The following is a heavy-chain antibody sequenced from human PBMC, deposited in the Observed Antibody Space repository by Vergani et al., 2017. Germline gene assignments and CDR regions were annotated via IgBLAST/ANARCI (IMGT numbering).Heavy chain of an antibody. CDR1: GGSISSYY. V-gene: IGHV4-4*07. Sequence: QVQLQESGPGLVKPSETLSLTCTVSGGSISSYYWSWIRQPAGKGLEWIGRIYTSGSTNYNPSLKSRVTMSVDTSKNQFPLKLSSVTAADTAVYYCARELTGTTAPRYYYMDVWGKGTTVTVSS. D-gene: IGHD1-7*01. CDR2: IYTSGST. CDR3: ARELTGTTAPRYYYMDV. J-gene: IGHJ6*03.